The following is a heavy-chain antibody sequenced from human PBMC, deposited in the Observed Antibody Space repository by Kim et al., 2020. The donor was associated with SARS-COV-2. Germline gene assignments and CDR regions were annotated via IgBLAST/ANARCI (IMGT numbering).Heavy chain of an antibody. CDR3: ATTKGPYSSSWYEVVEYFPH. CDR1: GGSISSSSYY. D-gene: IGHD6-13*01. Sequence: SETLSLTCTVSGGSISSSSYYWGWIRQPPGKGLEWIGSIYYSGSTYYNPSLKSRVTISVDTSKNQFSLKLSSVTAADTAVYYCATTKGPYSSSWYEVVEYFPHWGQGTLVTVSS. CDR2: IYYSGST. J-gene: IGHJ1*01. V-gene: IGHV4-39*01.